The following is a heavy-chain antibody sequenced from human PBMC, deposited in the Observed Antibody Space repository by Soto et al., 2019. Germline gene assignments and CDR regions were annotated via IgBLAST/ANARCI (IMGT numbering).Heavy chain of an antibody. CDR1: GFTFSSYE. CDR3: ARDLLHYDFWSGYSAYFYYGMDV. J-gene: IGHJ6*02. V-gene: IGHV3-48*03. CDR2: ISDSGRTI. D-gene: IGHD3-3*01. Sequence: SLRLSCAASGFTFSSYEMNWVRQAPGKGLEWVSYISDSGRTIYYADSVKGRFTVSRDNAQNSLFLQMNSLRAEDTAVYYCARDLLHYDFWSGYSAYFYYGMDVWGPGTTVTVSS.